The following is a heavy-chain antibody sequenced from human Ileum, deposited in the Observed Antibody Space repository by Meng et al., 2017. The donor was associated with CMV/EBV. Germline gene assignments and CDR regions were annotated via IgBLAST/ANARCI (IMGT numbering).Heavy chain of an antibody. J-gene: IGHJ4*02. CDR2: IFYSTTS. V-gene: IGHV4-30-4*08. Sequence: LRLSCTVSGASVTSTAYYWNWMRQPPGKGREWIGYIFYSTTSYYNPSLKSRVTISLDTSKNQFSVKLTSVTAADTAVYYCAGVPESSGSYSDSWGQGTLVTVSS. D-gene: IGHD3-10*01. CDR1: GASVTSTAYY. CDR3: AGVPESSGSYSDS.